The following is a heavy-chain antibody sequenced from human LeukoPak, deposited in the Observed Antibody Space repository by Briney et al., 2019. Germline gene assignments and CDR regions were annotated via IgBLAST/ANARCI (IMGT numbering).Heavy chain of an antibody. V-gene: IGHV1-18*01. CDR2: ISAYNGNT. J-gene: IGHJ4*02. CDR3: AKTLLYYFDY. CDR1: GYTFTSYG. D-gene: IGHD3-3*01. Sequence: ASVKVSCKASGYTFTSYGSSWVRQAPGQGLEWMGWISAYNGNTNYAQKLQGRVTMTTDTSTSKAYMELRSLRSDDTAVYYCAKTLLYYFDYWGQGTLVTVSS.